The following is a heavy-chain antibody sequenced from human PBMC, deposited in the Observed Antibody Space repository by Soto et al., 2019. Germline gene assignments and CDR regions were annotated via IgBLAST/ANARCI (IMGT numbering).Heavy chain of an antibody. CDR2: IRSKAYGGTT. J-gene: IGHJ6*03. D-gene: IGHD6-19*01. Sequence: GGSLRLSCTASGFTFGDYAMSWFRQAPGKGLEWVGFIRSKAYGGTTEYAASVKGRFTISRDDSKSIAYLQMNSLKTEDTAVYYCTRDNSGWYDDYYYYMDVWGKGTTVTVSS. CDR1: GFTFGDYA. V-gene: IGHV3-49*03. CDR3: TRDNSGWYDDYYYYMDV.